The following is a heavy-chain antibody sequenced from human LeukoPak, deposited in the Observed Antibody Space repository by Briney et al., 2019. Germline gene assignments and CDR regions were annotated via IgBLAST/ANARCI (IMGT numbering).Heavy chain of an antibody. J-gene: IGHJ5*02. CDR1: GFTFSSYW. D-gene: IGHD3-3*01. CDR2: INSDGSST. V-gene: IGHV3-74*01. CDR3: ASALRRYYDFWSGYSSSVIPP. Sequence: PTGGSLRLSCAASGFTFSSYWMPWVRHAPGKGLVWVSRINSDGSSTSYADSVKGRFTISRDNAKNTLYLQMNSLRAEDTAVYYCASALRRYYDFWSGYSSSVIPPWGQGTLVTVSS.